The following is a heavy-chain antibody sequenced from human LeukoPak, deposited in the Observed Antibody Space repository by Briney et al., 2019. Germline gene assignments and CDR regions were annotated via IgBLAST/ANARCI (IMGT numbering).Heavy chain of an antibody. CDR1: GFTFSSYW. CDR2: INNDGSGT. J-gene: IGHJ4*02. CDR3: AKAVISFGIWREYFFDY. D-gene: IGHD3-10*01. V-gene: IGHV3-74*01. Sequence: PGGSLRLSCAASGFTFSSYWMHWVRQAPGKGPVWVSRINNDGSGTTYADSVKGRFTISRDDAKNTLYLQMNSLRAEDTAVYYCAKAVISFGIWREYFFDYWGQGTLVTVSS.